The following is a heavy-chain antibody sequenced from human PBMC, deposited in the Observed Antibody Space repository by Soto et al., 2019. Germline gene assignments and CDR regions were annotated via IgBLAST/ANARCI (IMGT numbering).Heavy chain of an antibody. V-gene: IGHV2-5*02. J-gene: IGHJ4*02. CDR3: AHSVGGGYLDYPVGPDY. Sequence: QITLKESGPTLVKPTQPLTLTCTFSGFSLSTSGVGVGWIRQPPGKALEWLALIYWADDKRYSPSLKSRLTITKDTAKNQGVLTRTNGDPADTATYYCAHSVGGGYLDYPVGPDYWGQGTLVTVSS. CDR2: IYWADDK. CDR1: GFSLSTSGVG. D-gene: IGHD3-9*01.